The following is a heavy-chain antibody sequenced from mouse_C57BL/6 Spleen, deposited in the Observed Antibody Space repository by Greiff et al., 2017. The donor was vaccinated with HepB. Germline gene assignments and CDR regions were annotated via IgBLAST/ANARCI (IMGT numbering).Heavy chain of an antibody. Sequence: QVQLQQSGPELVKPGASVKISCKASGYAFSSSWMNWVKQRPGKGLEWIGRIYPGDGDTNYNGKFKGKATLTADKSSSTAYMQLSSLTSEDSAVYFCARSYYDYDEDYFDYWGQGTTLTVSS. D-gene: IGHD2-4*01. CDR2: IYPGDGDT. J-gene: IGHJ2*01. V-gene: IGHV1-82*01. CDR3: ARSYYDYDEDYFDY. CDR1: GYAFSSSW.